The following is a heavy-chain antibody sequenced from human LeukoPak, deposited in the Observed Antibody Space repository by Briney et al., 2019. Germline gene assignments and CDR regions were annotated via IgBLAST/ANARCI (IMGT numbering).Heavy chain of an antibody. D-gene: IGHD1-26*01. CDR1: GFTFSSYG. CDR3: AKNEVGATGYNWFDP. J-gene: IGHJ5*02. V-gene: IGHV3-30*18. Sequence: PGRSLRLYCAASGFTFSSYGMRWVRQAPGKGLEWVAVISYDGSNKYYADSVKGRFTISRDNSKNTLYLQMNSLRAEDTAVYYCAKNEVGATGYNWFDPWGQGTLVTVSS. CDR2: ISYDGSNK.